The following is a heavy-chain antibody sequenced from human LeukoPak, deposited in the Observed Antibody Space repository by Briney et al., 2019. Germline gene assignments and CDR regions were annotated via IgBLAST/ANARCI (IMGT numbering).Heavy chain of an antibody. CDR1: GGSFSGYY. CDR3: ARGPYYDFWSGFPNYFDY. D-gene: IGHD3-3*01. Sequence: PSETLSLTCAVYGGSFSGYYWSWIRQPPGKGLEWIGEINHSGSTNYNPSLKSRATISVDTSKNQFSLKLSSVTAADTAVYYCARGPYYDFWSGFPNYFDYWGQGTLVTVSS. CDR2: INHSGST. J-gene: IGHJ4*02. V-gene: IGHV4-34*01.